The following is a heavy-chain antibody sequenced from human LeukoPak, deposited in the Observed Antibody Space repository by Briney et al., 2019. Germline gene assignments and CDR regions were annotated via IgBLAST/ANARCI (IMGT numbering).Heavy chain of an antibody. CDR1: GYSISSNYY. Sequence: SETLSLTCAVSGYSISSNYYWGWIRQPPGKGLEWIGEINHSGSTNYNPSLKSRVTISVDTSKNQFSLKLSSVTAADTAVYYCARSGYCSGGSCYYFDYWGQGTLVTVSS. CDR2: INHSGST. J-gene: IGHJ4*02. D-gene: IGHD2-15*01. V-gene: IGHV4-38-2*01. CDR3: ARSGYCSGGSCYYFDY.